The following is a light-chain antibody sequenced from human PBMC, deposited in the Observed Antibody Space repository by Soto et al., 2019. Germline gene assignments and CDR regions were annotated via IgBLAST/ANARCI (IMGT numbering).Light chain of an antibody. V-gene: IGKV1-33*01. CDR1: QDISKF. CDR3: QKYDNVPLT. Sequence: DIQMTQSASSLSASVGDRVTITCQASQDISKFLNWYQQKPGKAPKLLSYDASNLETGVPSKFSGRGSGTDFAFTISSLQPEDIATYYCQKYDNVPLTFGGGTKVEIK. J-gene: IGKJ4*01. CDR2: DAS.